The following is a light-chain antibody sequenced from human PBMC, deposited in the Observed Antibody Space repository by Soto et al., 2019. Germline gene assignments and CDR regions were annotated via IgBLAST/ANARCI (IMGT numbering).Light chain of an antibody. CDR1: QGISSW. CDR2: DAS. CDR3: QQRSNWPRGT. V-gene: IGKV3-11*01. Sequence: TQSPSSLSASVGDRVTITCRASQGISSWLAWYQQKPGQAPRLLIYDASNRATGIPARFSGSGSGTDFTLTISSLEPEDFAVYYCQQRSNWPRGTFGQGTKVEIK. J-gene: IGKJ1*01.